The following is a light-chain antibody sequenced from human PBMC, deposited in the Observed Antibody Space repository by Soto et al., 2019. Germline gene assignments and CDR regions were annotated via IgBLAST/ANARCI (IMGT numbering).Light chain of an antibody. V-gene: IGKV3-20*01. J-gene: IGKJ5*01. Sequence: GLTQCPHTLSLWQRERATLCCRASQSVPNSRLAWYQQKPGQAPSLVISDTSIRATGIPDRFSGSGSGTDFTLTISRLEPEDSAVYYCQQYSRAPITFGQGTRLEIK. CDR3: QQYSRAPIT. CDR2: DTS. CDR1: QSVPNSR.